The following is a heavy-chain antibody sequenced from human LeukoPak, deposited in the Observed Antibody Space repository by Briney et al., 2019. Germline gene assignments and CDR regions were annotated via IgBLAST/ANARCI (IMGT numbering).Heavy chain of an antibody. J-gene: IGHJ4*02. V-gene: IGHV4-39*07. Sequence: AETLSLTCTGSGGYIISGIYDGGWIRERPGKGGEWIGSIYYSGTTYYNPSLKSRVTISVDTSKNQFSLKLSSVTAADTATYFCVRDEDYWGSPHWGQGILVSVSS. CDR2: IYYSGTT. CDR3: VRDEDYWGSPH. CDR1: GGYIISGIYD. D-gene: IGHD7-27*01.